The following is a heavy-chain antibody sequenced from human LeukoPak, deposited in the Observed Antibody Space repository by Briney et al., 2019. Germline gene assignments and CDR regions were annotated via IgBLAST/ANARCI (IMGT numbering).Heavy chain of an antibody. CDR2: ISSSSSSI. D-gene: IGHD2-2*01. J-gene: IGHJ4*02. CDR1: GFAFSNYN. V-gene: IGHV3-21*01. CDR3: ARDACSTTNCYLAY. Sequence: GGSLRLSCAASGFAFSNYNMNWVRQAPGKGLEWVSSISSSSSSIYYADSVKGRFTISSDNAKNSLYLQMNSLRAEDTAVYYCARDACSTTNCYLAYWGQGTLGTVSS.